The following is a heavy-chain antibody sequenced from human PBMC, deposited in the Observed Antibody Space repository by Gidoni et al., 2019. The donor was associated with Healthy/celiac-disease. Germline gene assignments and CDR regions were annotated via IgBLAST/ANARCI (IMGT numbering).Heavy chain of an antibody. D-gene: IGHD1-1*01. CDR3: ARDLDWNPIPYYYGMDV. CDR2: ISAYNGNT. Sequence: QVQLVQSGAAVKKPGASVKVSCKASGYTFTSYGISWVRQAPGQGLEWMGWISAYNGNTNYAQKLQGRVTMTTDTSTSTAYMELRSLRSDDTAVYYCARDLDWNPIPYYYGMDVWGQGTTVTVSS. J-gene: IGHJ6*02. V-gene: IGHV1-18*01. CDR1: GYTFTSYG.